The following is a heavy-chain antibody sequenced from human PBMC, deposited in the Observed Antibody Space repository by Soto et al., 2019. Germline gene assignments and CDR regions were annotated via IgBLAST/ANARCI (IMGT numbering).Heavy chain of an antibody. V-gene: IGHV1-8*01. Sequence: ASVKVSCKASGYTFTSYDINWVRQATGQGLEWMGWMNPNSGNTGYAQKFQGRVTMTTDKSISTAYMELSSLRSEDTAVYYCARQQLPAGYFDYWGQGTLVTVSS. CDR3: ARQQLPAGYFDY. CDR1: GYTFTSYD. CDR2: MNPNSGNT. J-gene: IGHJ4*02. D-gene: IGHD6-13*01.